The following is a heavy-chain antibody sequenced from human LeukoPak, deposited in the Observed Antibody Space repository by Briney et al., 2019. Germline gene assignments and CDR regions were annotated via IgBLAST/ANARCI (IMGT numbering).Heavy chain of an antibody. J-gene: IGHJ4*02. CDR3: ARAVGYCSSTSCPLDY. CDR2: IGTAGDT. CDR1: GFTFSSYD. V-gene: IGHV3-13*01. D-gene: IGHD2-2*01. Sequence: PGGSLRLSCAASGFTFSSYDMHWVRQATGKGLEWVSAIGTAGDTYYPGSMKGRFTISRENAKNSLYLQMNSLRAGDTAVYYCARAVGYCSSTSCPLDYWGQGTLVTVSS.